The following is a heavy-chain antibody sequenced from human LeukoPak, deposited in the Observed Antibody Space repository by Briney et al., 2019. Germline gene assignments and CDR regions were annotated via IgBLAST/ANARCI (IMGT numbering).Heavy chain of an antibody. Sequence: GGSLRLSCAASGFTLSNSAMHWVRQAPGKGLQWVAGISYDAGSQFHADSVKGRYTISRDNSKSTLYLQMNSLRAEDTAVYFCARDYSTGYFYFDYWGQGTLVTVSS. CDR3: ARDYSTGYFYFDY. CDR1: GFTLSNSA. CDR2: ISYDAGSQ. V-gene: IGHV3-30*01. D-gene: IGHD3-22*01. J-gene: IGHJ4*02.